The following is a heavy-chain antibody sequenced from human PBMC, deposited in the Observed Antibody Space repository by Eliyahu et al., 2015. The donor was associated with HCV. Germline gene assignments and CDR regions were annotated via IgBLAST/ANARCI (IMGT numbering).Heavy chain of an antibody. D-gene: IGHD2-15*01. CDR1: GAXFRTXS. V-gene: IGHV3-21*01. J-gene: IGHJ4*02. Sequence: SGAXFRTXSMXWVRQTPGKGLEWVSSIGPTSTSIYYADAVKGRFTISRDNAKNSLYLQMNSLRAEDTAVYHCVREGFQQDFDYWGQGTLVTVSS. CDR3: VREGFQQDFDY. CDR2: IGPTSTSI.